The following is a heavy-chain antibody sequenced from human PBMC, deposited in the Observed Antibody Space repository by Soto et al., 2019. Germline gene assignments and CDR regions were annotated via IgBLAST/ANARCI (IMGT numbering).Heavy chain of an antibody. D-gene: IGHD3-10*01. Sequence: EVQLLESGGGLVQPGGSLRLSCAASGFTFSTYAMTWVRQAPGKGLEWVSSISNSGYGTYYADSVKGRFTISRDNSWNTLYLQMNSLRAEDTALYYCARIASGSYTENWGQGTLVTVSS. J-gene: IGHJ4*02. CDR1: GFTFSTYA. CDR3: ARIASGSYTEN. CDR2: ISNSGYGT. V-gene: IGHV3-23*01.